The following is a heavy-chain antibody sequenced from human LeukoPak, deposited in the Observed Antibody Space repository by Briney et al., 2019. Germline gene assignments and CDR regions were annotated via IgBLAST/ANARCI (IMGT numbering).Heavy chain of an antibody. CDR3: ARDRDGYNYDDY. J-gene: IGHJ4*02. D-gene: IGHD5-24*01. V-gene: IGHV4-59*01. Sequence: PSETLSLTCTVSGGSISSYYWSWIRRPPGKGLEWIGYIYYSGSTNYNPSLKSRVTISVDTSKNQFSLKLSSVTAADTAVYYCARDRDGYNYDDYWGQGTLVTVSS. CDR1: GGSISSYY. CDR2: IYYSGST.